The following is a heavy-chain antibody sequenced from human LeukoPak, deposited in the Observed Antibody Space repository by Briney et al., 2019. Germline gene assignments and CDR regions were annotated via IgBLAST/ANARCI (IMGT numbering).Heavy chain of an antibody. V-gene: IGHV3-11*05. Sequence: GGALTLSCAASGCTFSAYYMSWIRQAPGKELEWVATITRNSDYPTYSHSVQGRFPISRHHARTSLCLQMNSLRADDTAVYYCAIVLFLGGGETLVTLPS. CDR1: GCTFSAYY. J-gene: IGHJ4*02. CDR3: AIVLFL. CDR2: ITRNSDYP. D-gene: IGHD3-10*01.